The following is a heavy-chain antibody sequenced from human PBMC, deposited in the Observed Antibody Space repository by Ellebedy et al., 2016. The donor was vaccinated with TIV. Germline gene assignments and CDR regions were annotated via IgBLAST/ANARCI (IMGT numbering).Heavy chain of an antibody. CDR3: ARDGRDYYDRSGHDY. V-gene: IGHV1-2*02. J-gene: IGHJ4*02. D-gene: IGHD3-22*01. CDR2: INPHSGGT. CDR1: GYTFTDYY. Sequence: AASVKVSCKASGYTFTDYYMHWVRQAPGQGLEWMGWINPHSGGTNYAQKFQGRVTMTRDTSINTAYMELSGLGSDDTALYFRARDGRDYYDRSGHDYWGQGTLVTVSS.